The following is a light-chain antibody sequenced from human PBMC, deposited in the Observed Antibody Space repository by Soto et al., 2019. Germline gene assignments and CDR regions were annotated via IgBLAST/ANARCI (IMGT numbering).Light chain of an antibody. J-gene: IGLJ1*01. CDR3: QSYASSLSDNFV. CDR1: SSNIGAGYD. V-gene: IGLV1-40*01. CDR2: GNN. Sequence: QSVLPHPPSVSWAPGQRVTIACTGSSSNIGAGYDVHWYQQLPGKAPKLLIYGNNNRPSGVPDRFSGSKSGTSASLAITGLRADDEADYYRQSYASSLSDNFVFGTGTKVTVL.